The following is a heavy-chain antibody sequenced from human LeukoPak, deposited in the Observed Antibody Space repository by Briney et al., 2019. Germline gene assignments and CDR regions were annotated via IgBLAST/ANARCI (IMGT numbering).Heavy chain of an antibody. D-gene: IGHD7-27*01. J-gene: IGHJ4*02. CDR2: INSDGRST. Sequence: GGSLRLSCAASAFTFSSYWMHWVRQAPGKGLVWVSRINSDGRSTSHADPVKGRFTISRDNAKNTLYLQMNSLRAEDTAVYYCARETNWGPDYWGQGTLVTVSS. V-gene: IGHV3-74*01. CDR1: AFTFSSYW. CDR3: ARETNWGPDY.